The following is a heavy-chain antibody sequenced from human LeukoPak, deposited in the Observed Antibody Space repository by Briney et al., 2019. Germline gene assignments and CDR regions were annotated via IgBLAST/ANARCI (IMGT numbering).Heavy chain of an antibody. J-gene: IGHJ4*02. CDR2: ISSSSSYI. V-gene: IGHV3-21*01. CDR3: ARDYSSCRFDY. D-gene: IGHD6-6*01. CDR1: GFTFSSYS. Sequence: GGSLRLSCAASGFTFSSYSMNWVRQAPGKGLEWVSSISSSSSYIYYADSVKGRFTISRDNAKNSLYLQMNSLRVEDTAVYYCARDYSSCRFDYWGQGTLVTVSS.